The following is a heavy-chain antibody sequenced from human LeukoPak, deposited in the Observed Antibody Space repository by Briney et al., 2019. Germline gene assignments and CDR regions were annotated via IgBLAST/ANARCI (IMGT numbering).Heavy chain of an antibody. CDR1: GFTFDDYA. V-gene: IGHV3-9*03. J-gene: IGHJ4*02. Sequence: GGSLRLSCAASGFTFDDYAMHWVRQAPGKGLEWVSGISWNSGSIDYADSVKGRFSISRDNAGNSLFLQMNSLRPEDMAFYYCAKSGYSNGWYAIDYWGQGTLVTVSS. CDR2: ISWNSGSI. D-gene: IGHD6-19*01. CDR3: AKSGYSNGWYAIDY.